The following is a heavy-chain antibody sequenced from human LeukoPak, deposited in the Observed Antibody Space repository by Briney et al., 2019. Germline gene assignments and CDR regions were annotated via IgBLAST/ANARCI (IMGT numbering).Heavy chain of an antibody. J-gene: IGHJ4*02. CDR1: GFTFSSYW. V-gene: IGHV3-74*01. D-gene: IGHD2-21*01. Sequence: GGSLRLSCAASGFTFSSYWRHSVRQAPGKGLVWVSRINSDGSSTSYADSVKGRFTITRDNAKNTLYLQRNSLRAEDTAVYYCARDSPNEAILWWSIDYWGQGTLVTVSS. CDR2: INSDGSST. CDR3: ARDSPNEAILWWSIDY.